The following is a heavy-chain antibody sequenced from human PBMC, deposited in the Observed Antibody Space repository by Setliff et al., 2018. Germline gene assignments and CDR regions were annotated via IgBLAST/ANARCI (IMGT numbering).Heavy chain of an antibody. CDR1: GFTFNNHA. CDR2: VYRGGSTT. D-gene: IGHD4-17*01. V-gene: IGHV3-23*03. J-gene: IGHJ6*03. CDR3: AKDLGDDGHYYYYMDV. Sequence: GGSLRLSCAASGFTFNNHAMSWVRQAPGKRLEWVSVVYRGGSTTFYADPVKGRFTISRDDSKNTLYLQMNSLTVDDTAVYYCAKDLGDDGHYYYYMDVWGKGTTVTVSS.